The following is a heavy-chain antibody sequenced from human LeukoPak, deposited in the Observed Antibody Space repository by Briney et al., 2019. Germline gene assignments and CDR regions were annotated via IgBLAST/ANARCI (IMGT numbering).Heavy chain of an antibody. CDR2: IIPIFGTA. J-gene: IGHJ3*02. CDR3: ARDRNYYDSSGPDAFDI. CDR1: GGTFSSYA. Sequence: SVKVSCKASGGTFSSYAISWVRQAPGQGLEWMGGIIPIFGTANYAQKFQGRVTITADESTSTAYMELSSLRSEDTAVYYCARDRNYYDSSGPDAFDIWGQGTMVTVSS. D-gene: IGHD3-22*01. V-gene: IGHV1-69*13.